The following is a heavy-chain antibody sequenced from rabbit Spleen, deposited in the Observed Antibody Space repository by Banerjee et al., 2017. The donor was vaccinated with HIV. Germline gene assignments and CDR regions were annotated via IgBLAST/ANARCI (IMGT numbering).Heavy chain of an antibody. D-gene: IGHD6-1*01. J-gene: IGHJ4*01. CDR3: VREAGYGGYGDANL. Sequence: QSLEESGGGLVQPGGSLKLSCKASGFDFSTCSMSWVRQAPGKGLEWIGYIVPIFGVTYFADWVNGRFTISSHNAQNTLYLQLNSLTAADTATYFCVREAGYGGYGDANLWGQGTLVTVS. CDR2: IVPIFGVT. V-gene: IGHV1S7*01. CDR1: GFDFSTCS.